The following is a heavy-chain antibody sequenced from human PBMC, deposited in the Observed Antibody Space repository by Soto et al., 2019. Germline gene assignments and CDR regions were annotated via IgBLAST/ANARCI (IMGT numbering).Heavy chain of an antibody. J-gene: IGHJ5*02. CDR1: GGSFSGYY. V-gene: IGHV4-34*01. D-gene: IGHD6-6*01. CDR3: ARESISAENWFDP. CDR2: INHSGST. Sequence: QVQLQQWGAGLLKPSETLSLTCAVYGGSFSGYYWSWIRQPPGKGLEWIGEINHSGSTNYNPSLKSRVTISVDTSKNQFSLKLSSVTAADTAVYYCARESISAENWFDPWGQGTLVTVSS.